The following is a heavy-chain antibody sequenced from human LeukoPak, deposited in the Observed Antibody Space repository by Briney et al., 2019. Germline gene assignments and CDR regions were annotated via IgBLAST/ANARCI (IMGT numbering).Heavy chain of an antibody. J-gene: IGHJ4*02. Sequence: SETLSLTCSVSGYSISSGYYWGWIRQPPGKGLEWIGSISHSGTTYYNPSLKSRVTTSVDTSKNQFSLKVSSMTAADTAVYYCARGDWKYGDFDRWGQGTLVTVSS. CDR2: ISHSGTT. CDR3: ARGDWKYGDFDR. D-gene: IGHD1-7*01. V-gene: IGHV4-38-2*02. CDR1: GYSISSGYY.